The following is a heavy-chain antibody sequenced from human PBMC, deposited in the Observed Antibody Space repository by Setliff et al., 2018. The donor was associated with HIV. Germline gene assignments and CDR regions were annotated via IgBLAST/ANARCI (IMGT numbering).Heavy chain of an antibody. CDR1: GYSFTSYW. D-gene: IGHD2-2*01. CDR2: IYPGDSDT. V-gene: IGHV5-51*01. J-gene: IGHJ5*02. Sequence: GESLKISCKGSGYSFTSYWIGWVRQMPGKGLQYMGIIYPGDSDTRYSPSFQGQVTISADKSISTAYLQWSSLKASDTAMYYCARRTYCSSTSCYARFDPWGQGTLVTVSS. CDR3: ARRTYCSSTSCYARFDP.